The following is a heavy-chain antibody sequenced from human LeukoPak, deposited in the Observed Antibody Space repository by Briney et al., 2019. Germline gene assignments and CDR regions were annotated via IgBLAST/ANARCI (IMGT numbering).Heavy chain of an antibody. CDR3: TTEREAFDI. CDR1: GFTFSSYG. CDR2: IKSKTDGGTT. Sequence: GRSLRLSCAASGFTFSSYGMHWVRQAPGKGLEWVGRIKSKTDGGTTDYAAPVKGRFTISRDDSQNTLYLQMNSLKTEDTAVYYCTTEREAFDIWGQGTMVTVSS. D-gene: IGHD1-26*01. J-gene: IGHJ3*02. V-gene: IGHV3-15*01.